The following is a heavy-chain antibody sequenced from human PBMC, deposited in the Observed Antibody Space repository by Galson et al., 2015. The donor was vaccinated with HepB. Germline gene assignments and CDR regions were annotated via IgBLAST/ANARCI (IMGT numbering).Heavy chain of an antibody. CDR2: IKYDGSEK. Sequence: SLRLSCAVSGFTFSSYRMSWVRQAPGKGLEWVANIKYDGSEKNYVDSVKGRFTISRDNAKNSLYLQMNSLRGEDTAVYYCARGSWDIVVVSAAGDAFSIWGQGTTVTVSS. CDR1: GFTFSSYR. D-gene: IGHD2-2*01. CDR3: ARGSWDIVVVSAAGDAFSI. V-gene: IGHV3-7*01. J-gene: IGHJ3*02.